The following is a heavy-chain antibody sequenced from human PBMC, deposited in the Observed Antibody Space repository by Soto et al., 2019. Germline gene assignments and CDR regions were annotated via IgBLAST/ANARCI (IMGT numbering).Heavy chain of an antibody. CDR3: GRVVEGATRHTDLDS. Sequence: KPSETLSLTCAVYGGSFSGYYWGWIRQPPGKGLEFIGTVYYSGGAHYNSSLKSRVTISVDTANNQVSLRMRSLTAADTAVYYCGRVVEGATRHTDLDSWGQGTLVTVSS. CDR2: VYYSGGA. D-gene: IGHD2-21*01. CDR1: GGSFSGYY. J-gene: IGHJ5*01. V-gene: IGHV4-34*01.